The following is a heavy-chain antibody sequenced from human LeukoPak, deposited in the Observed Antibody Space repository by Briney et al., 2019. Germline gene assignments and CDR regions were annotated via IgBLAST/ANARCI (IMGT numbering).Heavy chain of an antibody. CDR1: GFTFRNHG. V-gene: IGHV3-33*06. Sequence: GGSLRLSCAASGFTFRNHGMHWVRQAPGKGLEWAAVIYYDGSIEYYADSVKGRFTISRDNSKNTLYLQMNSLRAEDTAVYYCAKMTMVRGVPYYFDYWGQGTLVTVSS. CDR3: AKMTMVRGVPYYFDY. D-gene: IGHD3-10*01. CDR2: IYYDGSIE. J-gene: IGHJ4*02.